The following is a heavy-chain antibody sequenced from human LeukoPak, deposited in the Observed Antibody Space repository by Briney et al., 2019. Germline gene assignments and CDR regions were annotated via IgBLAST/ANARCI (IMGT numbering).Heavy chain of an antibody. CDR1: GFTFGDYA. J-gene: IGHJ4*02. CDR3: TRDLLDCGGDCYSAYFDY. CDR2: IRSKAYGGTT. D-gene: IGHD2-21*01. V-gene: IGHV3-49*04. Sequence: GGSLRLSCTASGFTFGDYAMSWVRQAPGKGREWGGFIRSKAYGGTTEYAASVKGRFTISRDDSKSNAYLQMNSLKTEDTAVYYCTRDLLDCGGDCYSAYFDYWGQGTLVTVSS.